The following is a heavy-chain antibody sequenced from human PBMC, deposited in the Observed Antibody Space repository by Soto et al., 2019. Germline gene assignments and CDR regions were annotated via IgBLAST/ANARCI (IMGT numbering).Heavy chain of an antibody. V-gene: IGHV3-21*01. J-gene: IGHJ5*02. CDR1: GFTFSSYS. Sequence: GGSPRLSCAASGFTFSSYSMNWVRQAPGKGLEWVSSISSSSSYIYYADSVKGRFTISRDNAKNSLYLQMNSLRAEDTAVYYCARDWDSSSWYNWFDPWGQGTLVPVSS. D-gene: IGHD6-13*01. CDR2: ISSSSSYI. CDR3: ARDWDSSSWYNWFDP.